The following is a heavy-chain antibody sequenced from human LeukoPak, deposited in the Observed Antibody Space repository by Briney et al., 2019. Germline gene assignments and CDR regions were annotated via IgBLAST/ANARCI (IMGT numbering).Heavy chain of an antibody. CDR3: ASGVIAAAAPYYYYGMDV. J-gene: IGHJ6*02. D-gene: IGHD6-13*01. V-gene: IGHV4-34*01. Sequence: SETLSLTCTVSGGSISSYYWSWIRQPPGKGLEWIGEINHSGSTNYNPSLKSRVTISVDTSKNQFSLKLSSVTAADTAVYYCASGVIAAAAPYYYYGMDVWGQGTTVTVSS. CDR2: INHSGST. CDR1: GGSISSYY.